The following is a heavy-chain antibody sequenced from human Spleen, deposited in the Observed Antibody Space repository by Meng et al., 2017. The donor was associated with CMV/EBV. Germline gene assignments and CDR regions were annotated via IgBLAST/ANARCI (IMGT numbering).Heavy chain of an antibody. CDR1: GFAFSTFA. D-gene: IGHD2-8*01. CDR3: ARDRQSLGLYYFPYGMDV. Sequence: GESLKISCAASGFAFSTFAMRWVRQAPGRGLEWVALLSFDGSNKFYADSVKGRFTISRDNSKDTLYLQMNSLRVDDTAVYYCARDRQSLGLYYFPYGMDVWGQGTTVTVSS. J-gene: IGHJ6*02. CDR2: LSFDGSNK. V-gene: IGHV3-30-3*01.